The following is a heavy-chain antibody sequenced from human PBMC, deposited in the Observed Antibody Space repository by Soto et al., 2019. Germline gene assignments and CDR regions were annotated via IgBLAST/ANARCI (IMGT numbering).Heavy chain of an antibody. D-gene: IGHD2-2*01. V-gene: IGHV1-69*13. CDR2: IIPIFGTA. CDR3: ARWGYCSSTSCYGYFDD. J-gene: IGHJ4*02. Sequence: GASVKVSCKASGGTFSSYAISWVRQAPGQGLEWMGGIIPIFGTANYAQKLQGRVTITADESTSTAYMELSSLRSEDTAVYYCARWGYCSSTSCYGYFDDWGQGTLVTVSS. CDR1: GGTFSSYA.